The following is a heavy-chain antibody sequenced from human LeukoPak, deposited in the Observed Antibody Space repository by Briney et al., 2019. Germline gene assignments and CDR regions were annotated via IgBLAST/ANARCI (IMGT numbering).Heavy chain of an antibody. Sequence: GGSLRLSYAASGFTFSSYSMNWVRQAPGKGLEWVSSISSSSSYIYYADSVKGRFTISRDNAKNSLYLQMNSLRAEDTAVYYCARDGIAAVDFDYWGQGILVTVSS. CDR1: GFTFSSYS. CDR3: ARDGIAAVDFDY. CDR2: ISSSSSYI. J-gene: IGHJ4*02. V-gene: IGHV3-21*01. D-gene: IGHD6-13*01.